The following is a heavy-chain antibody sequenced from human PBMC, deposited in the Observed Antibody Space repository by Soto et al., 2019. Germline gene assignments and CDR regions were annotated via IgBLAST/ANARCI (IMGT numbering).Heavy chain of an antibody. CDR2: IYYSGST. V-gene: IGHV4-31*03. CDR1: GGSISSGGYY. J-gene: IGHJ4*02. D-gene: IGHD3-16*01. CDR3: ARVNRSYGGKPDY. Sequence: PSETLSLTCTVSGGSISSGGYYWSCSRQHPVKGLEWIGYIYYSGSTYYNPSLKSRVTISVYTSKNQFSLKLSSVTDANTAVYYWARVNRSYGGKPDYWGQGILVTVSS.